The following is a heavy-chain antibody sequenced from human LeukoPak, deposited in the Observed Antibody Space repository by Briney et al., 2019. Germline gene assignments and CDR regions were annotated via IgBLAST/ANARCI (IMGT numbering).Heavy chain of an antibody. D-gene: IGHD2-21*02. CDR2: IYNSGST. Sequence: SETLSLTCTVSGGSISSYYWSWIRQSPGKGLEWIGYIYNSGSTNYNPSLKSRVTISVDTSKNQFSLKLSSVTAADTAVYYCASGARNLPNCGGDCSNDYWGQGTLVTVSS. CDR1: GGSISSYY. CDR3: ASGARNLPNCGGDCSNDY. J-gene: IGHJ4*02. V-gene: IGHV4-59*13.